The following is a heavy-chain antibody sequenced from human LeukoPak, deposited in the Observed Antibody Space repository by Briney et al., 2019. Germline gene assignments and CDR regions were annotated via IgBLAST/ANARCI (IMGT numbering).Heavy chain of an antibody. D-gene: IGHD3-10*01. J-gene: IGHJ5*02. Sequence: PSETLSLTRTVSGGSISSYYWSWIRQPPGKGLEWIGYIYYSGSTNYNPSLKSRVTISVDTSKNQFSLKLSSVTAADTAVYYCARDLRFTMVRGVDNWFDPWGQGTLVTVSS. CDR1: GGSISSYY. CDR3: ARDLRFTMVRGVDNWFDP. V-gene: IGHV4-59*01. CDR2: IYYSGST.